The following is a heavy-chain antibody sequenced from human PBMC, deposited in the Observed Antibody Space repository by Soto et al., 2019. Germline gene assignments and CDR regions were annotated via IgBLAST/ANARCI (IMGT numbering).Heavy chain of an antibody. Sequence: EVQLVESGGGLVQPGGSLRLSCAGSGFTFSNYWMHWVRQAPGKGLEWVSRIDHDGPTDYADSVRGRFTISRDNAENTQYLQMKSLRHEDTSVYYCVRDSHGDYWCQGTLVTVSS. CDR2: IDHDGPT. J-gene: IGHJ4*02. CDR1: GFTFSNYW. CDR3: VRDSHGDY. V-gene: IGHV3-74*01.